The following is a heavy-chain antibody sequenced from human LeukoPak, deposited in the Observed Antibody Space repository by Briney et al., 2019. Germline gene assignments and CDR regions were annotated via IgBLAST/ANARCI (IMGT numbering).Heavy chain of an antibody. Sequence: GASVKGSCKASGYTFTNYYLHWVRQAPGQGLEWMGIINPLGGSTNYAQRFRGRVTMTRDLSTSTVYMELSSLRSEDTAVYYCAGVKSLSRGSYGLAYWGQGTLVTVSS. CDR2: INPLGGST. V-gene: IGHV1-46*01. J-gene: IGHJ4*02. CDR1: GYTFTNYY. CDR3: AGVKSLSRGSYGLAY. D-gene: IGHD1-26*01.